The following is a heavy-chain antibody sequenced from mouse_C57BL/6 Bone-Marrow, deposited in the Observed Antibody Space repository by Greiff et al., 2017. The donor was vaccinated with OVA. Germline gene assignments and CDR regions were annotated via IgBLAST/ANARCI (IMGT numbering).Heavy chain of an antibody. CDR1: GYTFTDHT. J-gene: IGHJ4*01. D-gene: IGHD1-1*01. V-gene: IGHV1-78*01. CDR2: IYPRDGST. Sequence: LQESGPELVKPGASVKISCKVSGYTFTDHTIHWMKQRPEQGLEWIGYIYPRDGSTKYNEKFKGKATLTADKSSSTAYMQLNSLTSEDSAVYFCAFNYYGSVYAMDYWGQGTSVTVSS. CDR3: AFNYYGSVYAMDY.